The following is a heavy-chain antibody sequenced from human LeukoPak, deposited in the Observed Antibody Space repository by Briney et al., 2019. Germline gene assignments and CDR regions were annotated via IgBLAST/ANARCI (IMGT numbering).Heavy chain of an antibody. V-gene: IGHV4-59*08. CDR1: GGSISSYY. CDR3: ARRGEGNWFDP. J-gene: IGHJ5*02. Sequence: PSETLSLSCTVSGGSISSYYWSWIRQPPGKGLEWIGYIYYSGSTNYNPSLKSRVNISVDTSKNQFSLKLSSVTAADTAVYYCARRGEGNWFDPWGQGTLVTVSS. D-gene: IGHD2-21*01. CDR2: IYYSGST.